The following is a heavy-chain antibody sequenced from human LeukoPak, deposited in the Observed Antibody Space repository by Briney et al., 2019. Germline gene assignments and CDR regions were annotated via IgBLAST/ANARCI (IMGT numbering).Heavy chain of an antibody. D-gene: IGHD3-22*01. Sequence: ASVKVSYKASGYTFSSYFMYWVRQAPGQGLEWMGLINPRGGNTRYAQKFQGRVTMTRDTSTSTVYMELSSLRSEDTAMYYCARDRTHYYESSGYYSRWEYWGQGTLVTVSS. J-gene: IGHJ4*02. CDR2: INPRGGNT. CDR3: ARDRTHYYESSGYYSRWEY. CDR1: GYTFSSYF. V-gene: IGHV1-46*01.